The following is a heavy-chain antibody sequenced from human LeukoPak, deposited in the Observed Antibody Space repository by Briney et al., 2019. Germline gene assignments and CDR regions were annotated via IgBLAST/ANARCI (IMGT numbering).Heavy chain of an antibody. CDR2: IIPILGIA. Sequence: ASVKVSCKASGGTFSSYAISWVRQAPGQGLEWMGRIIPILGIANYAQKFQGRVTITADKSTSTAYMELSSLRSEDTAVYYCARTSWGIVEFDAFDIWGQGTMVTVSS. CDR1: GGTFSSYA. J-gene: IGHJ3*02. D-gene: IGHD3-22*01. V-gene: IGHV1-69*04. CDR3: ARTSWGIVEFDAFDI.